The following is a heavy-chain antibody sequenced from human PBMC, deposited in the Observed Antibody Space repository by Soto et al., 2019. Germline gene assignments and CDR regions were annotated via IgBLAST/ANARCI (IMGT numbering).Heavy chain of an antibody. Sequence: ASVKVSCKTSGYIFTTYAMHWVRQAPGQRLEWMGWINGDNGNTKYSQRFQGRVTITRDTSASSAYMELSSLRSEDTAVYYCARNGAGTYHFDYWGQGTLVTVSS. CDR3: ARNGAGTYHFDY. CDR1: GYIFTTYA. J-gene: IGHJ4*02. D-gene: IGHD3-10*01. CDR2: INGDNGNT. V-gene: IGHV1-3*01.